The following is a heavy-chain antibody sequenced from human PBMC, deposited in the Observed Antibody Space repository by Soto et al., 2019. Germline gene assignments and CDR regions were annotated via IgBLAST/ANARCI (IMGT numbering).Heavy chain of an antibody. J-gene: IGHJ6*02. CDR3: ARVSSDYIRDYYDFGMDV. D-gene: IGHD3-16*01. V-gene: IGHV3-30*04. CDR1: GFTFSLHA. CDR2: MSYFGSNK. Sequence: GGSLRLSYAASGFTFSLHAMHWVRRAPVKGRGWVSAMSYFGSNKYWAYSVKGRFTISRENYKNTLFLQMNSLRAEDTAVYYCARVSSDYIRDYYDFGMDVGGQGTTVTVSS.